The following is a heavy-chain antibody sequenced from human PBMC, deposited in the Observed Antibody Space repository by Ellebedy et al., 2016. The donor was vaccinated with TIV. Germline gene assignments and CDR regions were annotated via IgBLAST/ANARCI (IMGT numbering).Heavy chain of an antibody. J-gene: IGHJ4*02. CDR3: ARDYWGY. V-gene: IGHV3-74*01. Sequence: GVSLRLSCAASGFSFSTYWMFWVRQAPGKGLVWVSRINTDGTITDYADSVKGRFTISRDNAKDTLYLQMNSLRADDTAVYYCARDYWGYWGQGTLVTVSS. CDR1: GFSFSTYW. CDR2: INTDGTIT. D-gene: IGHD3-16*01.